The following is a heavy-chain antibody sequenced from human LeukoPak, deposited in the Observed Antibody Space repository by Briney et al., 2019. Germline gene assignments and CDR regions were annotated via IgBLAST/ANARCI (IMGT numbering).Heavy chain of an antibody. CDR1: GFTFRDYA. Sequence: GGSVRLSCAASGFTFRDYAMSWVRQAPGKGLEWVSGIKNSGGSTFYADSVQGRFTISRDNSKNTLYLQMISLRADDAAVYYCAKEGYYGSGSYPYYFDFWGQGTLVTVSS. V-gene: IGHV3-23*01. CDR2: IKNSGGST. CDR3: AKEGYYGSGSYPYYFDF. D-gene: IGHD3-10*01. J-gene: IGHJ4*02.